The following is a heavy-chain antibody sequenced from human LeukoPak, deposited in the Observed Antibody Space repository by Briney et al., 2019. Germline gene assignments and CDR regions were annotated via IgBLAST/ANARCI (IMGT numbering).Heavy chain of an antibody. CDR3: ARDLYADFWSGSVFDY. D-gene: IGHD3-3*01. CDR2: ISGSGGTT. Sequence: GGSLRLSCAASGFIFSNYAMYWVRQAPGKGLEWVSGISGSGGTTYYAGSVKGRFTISRDISKNTLYLQMSSLRAGDTAVYYCARDLYADFWSGSVFDYWGRGTLVTVSS. J-gene: IGHJ4*02. CDR1: GFIFSNYA. V-gene: IGHV3-23*01.